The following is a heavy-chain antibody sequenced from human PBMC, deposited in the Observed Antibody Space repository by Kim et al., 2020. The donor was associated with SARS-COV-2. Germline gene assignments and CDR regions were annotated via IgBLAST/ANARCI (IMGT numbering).Heavy chain of an antibody. Sequence: GESLKISCKGSGYSFTSYWIGWVRQMPGKGLEWMGIIYPGDSDTRYSPSFQGQVTISADKSISTAYLQWSSLKASDTAMYYCARITVPAATYYYYYMDVWGKGTTVTVSS. CDR3: ARITVPAATYYYYYMDV. CDR1: GYSFTSYW. CDR2: IYPGDSDT. D-gene: IGHD2-2*01. V-gene: IGHV5-51*01. J-gene: IGHJ6*03.